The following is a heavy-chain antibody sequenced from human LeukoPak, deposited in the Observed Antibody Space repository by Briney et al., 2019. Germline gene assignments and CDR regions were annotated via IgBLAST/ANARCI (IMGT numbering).Heavy chain of an antibody. Sequence: HPGGSLRLSCAASGFTFSSYAMSWVRQAPGKGLEWVSAISGSGGSTYYADSVKGRFTISRDNSKNTLYLQMNSLRAEDTAVYYYAKGPYLYFDWLSRIFDYWGQGTLVTVSS. CDR3: AKGPYLYFDWLSRIFDY. J-gene: IGHJ4*02. V-gene: IGHV3-23*01. CDR1: GFTFSSYA. CDR2: ISGSGGST. D-gene: IGHD3-9*01.